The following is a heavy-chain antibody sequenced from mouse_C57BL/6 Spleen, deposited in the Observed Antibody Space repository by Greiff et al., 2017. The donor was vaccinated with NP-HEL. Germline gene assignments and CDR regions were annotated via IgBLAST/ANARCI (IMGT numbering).Heavy chain of an antibody. CDR2: IDPSDSET. Sequence: VQLQQSGAELVRPGSSVKLSCKASGYTFTSYWMHWVKQRPIQGLEWIGNIDPSDSETHYNQKFKDKATLTVDKSSRSAYMQLSSLTSADSAVYYCASDYYGSSYYSMDYWGQGTSVTVSS. J-gene: IGHJ4*01. D-gene: IGHD1-1*01. CDR3: ASDYYGSSYYSMDY. V-gene: IGHV1-52*01. CDR1: GYTFTSYW.